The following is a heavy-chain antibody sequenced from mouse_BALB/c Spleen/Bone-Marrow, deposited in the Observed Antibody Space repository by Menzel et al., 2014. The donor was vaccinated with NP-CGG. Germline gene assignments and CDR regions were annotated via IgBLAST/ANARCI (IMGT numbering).Heavy chain of an antibody. V-gene: IGHV5-12*02. CDR3: ARQLAYAMDY. D-gene: IGHD4-1*01. J-gene: IGHJ4*01. CDR2: ITKGGGST. CDR1: GFTFSDYY. Sequence: EVQLVESGGGLVQPGGSLKLSCATSGFTFSDYYMYWVRQTPEKRLEWVAYITKGGGSTYYPDIVKGRFTISRNNAKNTLYLQMSRLKSEDTAMYYCARQLAYAMDYWSHGTSVTVSS.